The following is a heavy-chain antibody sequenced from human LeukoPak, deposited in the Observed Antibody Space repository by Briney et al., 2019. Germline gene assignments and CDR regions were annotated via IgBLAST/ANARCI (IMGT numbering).Heavy chain of an antibody. J-gene: IGHJ4*02. D-gene: IGHD3-3*01. Sequence: SETLSLTXTVSGYSISSGYYWGWIRQPPGKGLEWIGSIYHSGSTYYNPSLKSRVTISVDTSKNQFSLKLSSVTAADTAVYHCARAVVFWSGYIDYWGQGTLVTVSS. CDR2: IYHSGST. CDR3: ARAVVFWSGYIDY. CDR1: GYSISSGYY. V-gene: IGHV4-38-2*02.